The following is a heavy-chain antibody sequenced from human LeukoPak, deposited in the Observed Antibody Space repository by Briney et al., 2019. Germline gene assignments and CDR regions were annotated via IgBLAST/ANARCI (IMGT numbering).Heavy chain of an antibody. CDR1: GFTFDDYA. CDR2: ISWNSGSI. V-gene: IGHV3-9*03. CDR3: AKGSSGYYSPFDY. J-gene: IGHJ4*02. D-gene: IGHD3-22*01. Sequence: PGGSLRLSCAASGFTFDDYAMHWVRQAPGKGLEWVSGISWNSGSIGYADSVKGRFTISRDNAKNSLYLQMNSLRAEDMALYYCAKGSSGYYSPFDYWGQGTLVTVSS.